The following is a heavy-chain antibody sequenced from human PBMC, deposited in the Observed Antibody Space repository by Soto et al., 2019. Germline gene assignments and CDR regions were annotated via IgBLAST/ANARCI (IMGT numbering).Heavy chain of an antibody. CDR2: ISGSGGST. CDR1: GFTFSSYA. D-gene: IGHD2-21*02. J-gene: IGHJ4*02. Sequence: PGGSLRLSCAASGFTFSSYAMSWVRQAPGKGLEWVSAISGSGGSTYYADSVKGRFTISRDNSKDTLYLQMNSLRAEDTAVYYCAKGGVVVTAIYSSGVSYFDYWGQGTLVTV. CDR3: AKGGVVVTAIYSSGVSYFDY. V-gene: IGHV3-23*01.